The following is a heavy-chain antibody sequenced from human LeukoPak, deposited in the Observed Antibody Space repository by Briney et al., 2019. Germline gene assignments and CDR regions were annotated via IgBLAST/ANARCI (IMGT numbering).Heavy chain of an antibody. D-gene: IGHD6-6*01. CDR3: AKDRGQLVPKYNWFDP. J-gene: IGHJ5*02. CDR2: ISSSGSST. CDR1: GFTFSSYA. V-gene: IGHV3-23*01. Sequence: PGGSLRLSCAASGFTFSSYAMNWVRQAPGKGLEWGSAISSSGSSTYYADSVKGRFTISRDNSKNTLYLQMNSLTAEDTAVYYCAKDRGQLVPKYNWFDPWGRGTLVTVSS.